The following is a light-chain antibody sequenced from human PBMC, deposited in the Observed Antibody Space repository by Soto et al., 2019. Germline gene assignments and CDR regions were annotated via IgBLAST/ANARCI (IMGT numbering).Light chain of an antibody. CDR2: DAS. V-gene: IGKV3-11*01. Sequence: IGVTQSPATFTLSTRERAPLSSISSQGVSYYVAWYQHKPGQAPRLHIYDASNRATGTPDRFSGSGSETDFTLTISSLEPEDFAVYYCQQRSKWSLTFGGGTKVDIK. CDR1: QGVSYY. CDR3: QQRSKWSLT. J-gene: IGKJ4*01.